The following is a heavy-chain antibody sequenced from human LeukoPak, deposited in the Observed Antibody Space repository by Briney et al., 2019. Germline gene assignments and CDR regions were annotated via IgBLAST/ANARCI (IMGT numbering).Heavy chain of an antibody. V-gene: IGHV3-7*01. CDR3: ARDRAGRRYYDSSGCYPY. D-gene: IGHD3-22*01. J-gene: IGHJ4*02. CDR2: IKQDGSEK. Sequence: HPGGSLRLSCAASGFTFSSYWMSWVRQAPGKGLEWVANIKQDGSEKYYVDYVKGRFTISRDNAKNSLYLQMNSLRAEDTAVYYCARDRAGRRYYDSSGCYPYWGQGTLVTVSS. CDR1: GFTFSSYW.